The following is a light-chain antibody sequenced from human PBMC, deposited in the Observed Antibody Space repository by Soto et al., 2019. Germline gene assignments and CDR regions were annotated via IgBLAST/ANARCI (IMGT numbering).Light chain of an antibody. Sequence: DIQMTQPPSSLSASVGDRVTINCQASQDISNYLNWYQQKPGKAPKLLIYDASNLETGVPSRFSGSGSGTDFTFTISSLQPEDIATYYCQQYDNLPLTFGGGTKVDIK. CDR1: QDISNY. J-gene: IGKJ4*01. V-gene: IGKV1-33*01. CDR3: QQYDNLPLT. CDR2: DAS.